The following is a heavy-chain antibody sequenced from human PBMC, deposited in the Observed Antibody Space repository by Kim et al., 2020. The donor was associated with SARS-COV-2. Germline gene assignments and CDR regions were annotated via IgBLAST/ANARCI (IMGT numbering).Heavy chain of an antibody. J-gene: IGHJ6*02. V-gene: IGHV5-51*01. CDR2: IYPGDSDT. D-gene: IGHD3-10*01. Sequence: GESLKISCKGSGYSFTSYWIGWVRQMPGKGLEWMGIIYPGDSDTRYSPSFQGQVTISADKSISTAYLQWSSLKASDTAMYYCARQMGAGPMVRVHYYYYGMDVWGQGTTVTVSS. CDR3: ARQMGAGPMVRVHYYYYGMDV. CDR1: GYSFTSYW.